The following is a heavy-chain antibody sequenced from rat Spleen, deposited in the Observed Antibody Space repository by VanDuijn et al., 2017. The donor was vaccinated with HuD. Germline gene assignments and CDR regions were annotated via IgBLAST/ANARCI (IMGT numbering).Heavy chain of an antibody. CDR1: GFSLIRYN. CDR3: ARGRTYYGYDY. CDR2: MNYNGDT. Sequence: QVQLKESGPGLVQPSQTLSLTCTVSGFSLIRYNVYWVRQPPGKGLEWMGRMNYNGDTSYNSALKSRLNISRDTSKSQVFLKMNNLQTEDTAMYFCARGRTYYGYDYWGQGVMVTVSS. V-gene: IGHV2-63*01. D-gene: IGHD1-9*01. J-gene: IGHJ2*01.